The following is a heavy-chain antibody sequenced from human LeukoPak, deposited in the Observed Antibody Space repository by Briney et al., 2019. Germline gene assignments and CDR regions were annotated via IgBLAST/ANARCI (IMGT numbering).Heavy chain of an antibody. CDR1: GGSISSSSYY. CDR3: ASHFSSTSLTFDY. CDR2: IYYSGST. D-gene: IGHD2-2*01. J-gene: IGHJ4*02. Sequence: PSETLSLTCTVSGGSISSSSYYWGWIRQPPGKGLEWIGSIYYSGSTYYNPSLKSRVTISVDTSKNQFSLKLSSVTAADTAVYYCASHFSSTSLTFDYWGQGTLVTVSS. V-gene: IGHV4-39*01.